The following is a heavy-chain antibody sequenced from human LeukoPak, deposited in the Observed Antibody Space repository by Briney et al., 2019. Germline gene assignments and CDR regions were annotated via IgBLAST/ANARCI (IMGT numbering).Heavy chain of an antibody. J-gene: IGHJ5*02. CDR2: IIPIFGTA. Sequence: SVKVSCKASGGTFSSYAISWVRQAPGQGLEWMGGIIPIFGTANYAQKFQGRVTIIADESTSTAYMELSSLRSEDTAVYYCARPHCSSTSCYTSNWFDPWGQGTLVTVSS. V-gene: IGHV1-69*13. CDR1: GGTFSSYA. D-gene: IGHD2-2*02. CDR3: ARPHCSSTSCYTSNWFDP.